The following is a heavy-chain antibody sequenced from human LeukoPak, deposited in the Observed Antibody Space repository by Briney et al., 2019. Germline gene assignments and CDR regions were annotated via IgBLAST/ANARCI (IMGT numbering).Heavy chain of an antibody. J-gene: IGHJ4*02. CDR1: GGSISNDY. Sequence: SETLSLTCSVSGGSISNDYWCWIRQPPGKGLELIGHVYYSGSANYNPSLKSRVTISVETYKNQFSLKLSSVTAADTAVYYCATEGDSSSYFDYWGQGTLVTVPS. CDR2: VYYSGSA. D-gene: IGHD3-22*01. V-gene: IGHV4-59*12. CDR3: ATEGDSSSYFDY.